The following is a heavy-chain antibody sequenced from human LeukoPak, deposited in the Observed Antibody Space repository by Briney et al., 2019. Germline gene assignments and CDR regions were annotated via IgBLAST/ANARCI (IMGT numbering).Heavy chain of an antibody. V-gene: IGHV1-69*13. J-gene: IGHJ4*02. D-gene: IGHD3-16*01. CDR2: IIPIFGTA. Sequence: SVKVSCKASGGTFSSYAISWVRQAPGQGPEWMGGIIPIFGTANYAQKFQGRGTITPDESTSTAYMELSSLRSEDTAVYYCSRGGRSSFDYWGQGTLVTVSS. CDR3: SRGGRSSFDY. CDR1: GGTFSSYA.